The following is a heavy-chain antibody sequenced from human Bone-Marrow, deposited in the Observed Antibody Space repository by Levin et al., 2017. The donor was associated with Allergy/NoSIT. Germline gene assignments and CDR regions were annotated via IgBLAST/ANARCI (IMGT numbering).Heavy chain of an antibody. D-gene: IGHD2-2*01. Sequence: GGSLRLSCAASGFTFSRYSMNWVRQAPGRGLERVSYISRSSSTISYADSVKGRFTISRDNAKNSLYLQMNSLRDEDTAVYYCARPDCSGTSCYYFFDSWRQATLVTVSS. CDR1: GFTFSRYS. V-gene: IGHV3-48*02. J-gene: IGHJ4*02. CDR3: ARPDCSGTSCYYFFDS. CDR2: ISRSSSTI.